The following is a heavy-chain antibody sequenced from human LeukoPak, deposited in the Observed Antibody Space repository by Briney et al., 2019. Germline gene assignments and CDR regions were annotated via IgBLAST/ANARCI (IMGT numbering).Heavy chain of an antibody. J-gene: IGHJ6*02. V-gene: IGHV4-4*02. Sequence: SETLSLTCAVSGGSISSSNWWSWARQPPGKGLEWIGEIYHSGSTNYNPSLKSRVTISVDKSKNQFSLKLSSVTAADTAVYYCARAPAGGGRNYYGMDVWGQGTTVTVSS. D-gene: IGHD3-16*01. CDR2: IYHSGST. CDR3: ARAPAGGGRNYYGMDV. CDR1: GGSISSSNW.